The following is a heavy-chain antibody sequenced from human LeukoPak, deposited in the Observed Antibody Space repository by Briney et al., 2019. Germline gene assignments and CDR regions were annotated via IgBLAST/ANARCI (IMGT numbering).Heavy chain of an antibody. CDR1: GYTFSSYW. J-gene: IGHJ4*02. D-gene: IGHD3-3*01. Sequence: GESLKISCKGSGYTFSSYWIGCVRQMPGKGLEWMGIIYPGDSDTRYSPSLQGQVTISVDTSIGTAYLQWSSLKASDTAIYYCARQNDFRIDYSGEGTMVTVSS. V-gene: IGHV5-51*01. CDR2: IYPGDSDT. CDR3: ARQNDFRIDY.